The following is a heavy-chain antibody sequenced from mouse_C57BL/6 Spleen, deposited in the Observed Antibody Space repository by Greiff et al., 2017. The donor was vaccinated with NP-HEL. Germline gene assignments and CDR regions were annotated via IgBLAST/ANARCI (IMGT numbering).Heavy chain of an antibody. CDR2: IYPGDGDT. CDR1: GYAFSSSW. J-gene: IGHJ4*01. V-gene: IGHV1-82*01. Sequence: QVQLQQSGPELVKPGASVKISCKAPGYAFSSSWMNWVKQRPGKGLEWIGRIYPGDGDTNYNGKFKGKATLTADKSSSTAYMQLSSLTSEDSAVYFCARSGYDYHYAMDYWGQGTSVTVSS. CDR3: ARSGYDYHYAMDY. D-gene: IGHD2-4*01.